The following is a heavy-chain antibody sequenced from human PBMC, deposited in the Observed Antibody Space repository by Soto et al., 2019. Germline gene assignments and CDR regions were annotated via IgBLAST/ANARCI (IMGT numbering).Heavy chain of an antibody. CDR1: GFSVSNNY. CDR2: ISSGDDT. V-gene: IGHV3-53*01. CDR3: ARNSSPGGMDV. J-gene: IGHJ6*02. Sequence: EVQLVVSGGGLIQPGGSLRLSCAASGFSVSNNYMSWVRQAPGKGLEWVAVISSGDDTYYADFMKGRFTISRDNSKNEVYLQMDNLRAEDTAVYYCARNSSPGGMDVWGQGTTVTVSS. D-gene: IGHD6-13*01.